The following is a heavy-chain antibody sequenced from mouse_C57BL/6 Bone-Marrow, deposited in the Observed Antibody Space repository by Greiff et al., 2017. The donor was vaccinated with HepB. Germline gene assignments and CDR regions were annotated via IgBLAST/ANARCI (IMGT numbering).Heavy chain of an antibody. CDR1: GYTFTDYN. Sequence: EVKLQESGPELVKPGASVKIPCKASGYTFTDYNMDWVKQSHGKSLEWIGDINPNNGGTIYNQKFKGKATLTVDKSSSTAYMELRSLTSEDTAVYYCARWWLWFAYWGQGTLVTVSA. J-gene: IGHJ3*01. CDR2: INPNNGGT. D-gene: IGHD1-1*02. CDR3: ARWWLWFAY. V-gene: IGHV1-18*01.